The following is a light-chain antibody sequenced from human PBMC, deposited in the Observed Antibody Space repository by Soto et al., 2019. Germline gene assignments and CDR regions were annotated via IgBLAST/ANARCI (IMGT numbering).Light chain of an antibody. CDR2: SVS. Sequence: EIVMTQSPATLSVSPGERVALSCRASQSVNDRLAWFQQKPGQSPRLLIYSVSTRATGVPGRFSGSGSGTEFNLTITSLQSEDFAVYYCQQYKSWPPYTFGQGTKLEIK. CDR1: QSVNDR. CDR3: QQYKSWPPYT. J-gene: IGKJ2*01. V-gene: IGKV3-15*01.